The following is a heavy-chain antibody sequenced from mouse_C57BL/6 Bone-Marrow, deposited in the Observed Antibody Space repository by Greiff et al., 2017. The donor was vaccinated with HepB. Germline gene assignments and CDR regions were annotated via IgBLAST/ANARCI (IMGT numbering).Heavy chain of an antibody. CDR1: GYTFTDYE. D-gene: IGHD1-1*01. J-gene: IGHJ1*03. CDR2: IDPETGGT. Sequence: VQLQESGAELVRPGASVTLSCKASGYTFTDYEMHWVKQTPVHGLEWIGAIDPETGGTAYNQKFKGKAILTADRSSSTAYMELRSLTSEDSAVYYWTRHYYGSSYWYFDVWGTGTTVTVSS. V-gene: IGHV1-15*01. CDR3: TRHYYGSSYWYFDV.